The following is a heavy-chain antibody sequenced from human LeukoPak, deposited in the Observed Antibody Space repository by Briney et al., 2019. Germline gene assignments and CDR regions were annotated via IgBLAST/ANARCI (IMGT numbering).Heavy chain of an antibody. V-gene: IGHV4-39*01. Sequence: SETLSLTCTVSGDSISSSSYFWGWIRQPPGKGLEWIGSIYYSGNTYYNPSLKSRVTISVDTSKNQFSLKLSSVTAADTAVYYCARGRWLPDLDYWGQGTLVTVSS. CDR3: ARGRWLPDLDY. D-gene: IGHD5-12*01. J-gene: IGHJ4*02. CDR2: IYYSGNT. CDR1: GDSISSSSYF.